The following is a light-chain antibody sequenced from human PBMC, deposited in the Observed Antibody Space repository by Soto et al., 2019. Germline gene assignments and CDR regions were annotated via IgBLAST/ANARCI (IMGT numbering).Light chain of an antibody. CDR3: MQDALYST. V-gene: IGKV2-24*01. CDR2: KVS. Sequence: DIVMTQTPLSLRVTLGQPASISCSSSQSPVDGDGITSLSWLHQRPGQPPRLLIYKVSNRFSGVPDRFSGSGAGTDFTLNINTVEAEDVGVYYCMQDALYSTFVQGTKVEIK. J-gene: IGKJ1*01. CDR1: QSPVDGDGITS.